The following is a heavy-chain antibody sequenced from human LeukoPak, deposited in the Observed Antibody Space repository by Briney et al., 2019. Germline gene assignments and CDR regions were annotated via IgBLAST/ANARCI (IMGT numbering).Heavy chain of an antibody. CDR2: IYYSGST. CDR1: GYSISSGYY. J-gene: IGHJ3*02. CDR3: AGIPPPFRCSAGSCYSNAFDI. V-gene: IGHV4-38-2*02. Sequence: SETLSLTCTVSGYSISSGYYWGWIRQPPGKGLEWIGSIYYSGSTYYNPSLKSRVTISVDTSKNQFSLKLSSVTAADTAVYYCAGIPPPFRCSAGSCYSNAFDIWGQGTMVTVSS. D-gene: IGHD2-15*01.